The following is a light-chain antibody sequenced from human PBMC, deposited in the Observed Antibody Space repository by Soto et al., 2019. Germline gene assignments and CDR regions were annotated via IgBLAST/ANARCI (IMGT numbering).Light chain of an antibody. V-gene: IGLV2-14*03. CDR1: STDVGDFNY. Sequence: QSVLTQPASVSGSPGRSVTISCTGTSTDVGDFNYVSWYQHLPCRAPKLIIYDVTNRPSGISYRFSASKSGRTASLTISGLQAEDEADYYCSSYSSSTTHVVFGGGTTLTVL. J-gene: IGLJ2*01. CDR3: SSYSSSTTHVV. CDR2: DVT.